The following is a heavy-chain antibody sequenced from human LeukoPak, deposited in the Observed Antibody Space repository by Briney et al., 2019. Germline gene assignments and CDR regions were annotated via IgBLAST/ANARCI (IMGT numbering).Heavy chain of an antibody. CDR2: INHSGST. CDR3: ASMGYCSSTSCYTYNWFDP. V-gene: IGHV4-34*01. CDR1: GGSFSGYY. D-gene: IGHD2-2*02. Sequence: SETLSLTCAVYGGSFSGYYWSWIRQPPGKGLEWIGEINHSGSTNYNPSLKSRVTISVDTSKNQFSLKLSSVTAADTAVYYCASMGYCSSTSCYTYNWFDPWGQGTLVTVSS. J-gene: IGHJ5*02.